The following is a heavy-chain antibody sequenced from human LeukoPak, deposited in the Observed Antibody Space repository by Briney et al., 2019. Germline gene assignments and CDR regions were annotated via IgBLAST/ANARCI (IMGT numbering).Heavy chain of an antibody. CDR3: ARRSRGTGSWYYFDY. CDR2: ISNSGDTI. CDR1: GFTFSSYE. V-gene: IGHV3-48*03. D-gene: IGHD3-10*01. Sequence: GGSLRLSCAAAGFTFSSYEMNWVRQAPGKGLEWVSYISNSGDTIYYADSVKGRFTISRDNAKISLYLQMNSLRAEDTAVYYCARRSRGTGSWYYFDYWGQGTLVTVSS. J-gene: IGHJ4*02.